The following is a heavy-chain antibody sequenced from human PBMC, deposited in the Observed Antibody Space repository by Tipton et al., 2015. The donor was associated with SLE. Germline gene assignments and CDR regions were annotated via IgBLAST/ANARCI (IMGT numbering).Heavy chain of an antibody. CDR3: ARGITMVRGVDY. D-gene: IGHD3-10*01. V-gene: IGHV4-39*07. CDR1: GGSISSSSYY. CDR2: IYYSGST. J-gene: IGHJ4*02. Sequence: LSLTCTVSGGSISSSSYYWGWIRQPPGKGLEWIGSIYYSGSTYYNPSLKSRVTISVDTSKNQFSLKLSSVTAADTAVYYCARGITMVRGVDYWGQGTLVTVSS.